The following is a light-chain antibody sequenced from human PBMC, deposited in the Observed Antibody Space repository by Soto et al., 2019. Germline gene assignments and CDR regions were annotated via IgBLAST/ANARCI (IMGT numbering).Light chain of an antibody. V-gene: IGLV2-14*01. CDR2: DVS. Sequence: QSALTQPASVSGSPGQSFTISCTGTSSDVGGYNYVSWYQQHPGKAPKLMIYDVSNRRSGVSTRFSGSKSGNTASLTISGLQAEDEADYYCSSYTSSSTPVVFGGGTKLTVL. J-gene: IGLJ2*01. CDR1: SSDVGGYNY. CDR3: SSYTSSSTPVV.